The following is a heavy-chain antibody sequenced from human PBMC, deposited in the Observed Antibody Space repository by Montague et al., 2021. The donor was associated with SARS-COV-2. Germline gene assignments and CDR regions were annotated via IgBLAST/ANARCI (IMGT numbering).Heavy chain of an antibody. J-gene: IGHJ4*02. Sequence: SETLSLTCAGDRHCGSGELRRRTDEHPAEGQELTGDVNHRGSTNYNPSLKSRVTISVDTSKSQFSLKVSSVTAADTAVYFCARAPDYDILTGDLTEGFDFWGQGTLVTVSS. CDR3: ARAPDYDILTGDLTEGFDF. CDR2: VNHRGST. V-gene: IGHV4-34*01. CDR1: RHCGSGEL. D-gene: IGHD3-9*01.